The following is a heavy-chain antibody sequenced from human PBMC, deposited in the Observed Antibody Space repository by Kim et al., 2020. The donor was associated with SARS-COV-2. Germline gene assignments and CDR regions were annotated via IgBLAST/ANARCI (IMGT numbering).Heavy chain of an antibody. CDR2: GGST. Sequence: GGSTSYADSVKGRFTISRDNSKNTLYLQMNSLRAEDTAVYYCAKVSGIYYWGQGTLVTVSS. D-gene: IGHD1-20*01. V-gene: IGHV3-23*01. J-gene: IGHJ4*02. CDR3: AKVSGIYY.